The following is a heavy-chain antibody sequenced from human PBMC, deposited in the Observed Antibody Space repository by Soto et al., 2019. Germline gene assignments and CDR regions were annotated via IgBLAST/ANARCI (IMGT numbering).Heavy chain of an antibody. CDR2: IYPGDSDT. CDR3: ARDILAVAGTYYYYYGMDV. V-gene: IGHV5-51*01. D-gene: IGHD6-19*01. J-gene: IGHJ6*02. Sequence: GESLKISCKGSGYSFTSYCIGWVRQMPWKGLEWMGIIYPGDSDTRYSPSFQGQVTISADKSISTAYLQWSSLKASDTAMYYCARDILAVAGTYYYYYGMDVWGQGTTMTVYS. CDR1: GYSFTSYC.